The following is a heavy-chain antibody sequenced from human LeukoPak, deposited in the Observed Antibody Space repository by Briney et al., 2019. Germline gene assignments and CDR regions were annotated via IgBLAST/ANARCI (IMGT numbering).Heavy chain of an antibody. J-gene: IGHJ4*02. D-gene: IGHD4-11*01. V-gene: IGHV1-2*02. CDR2: INPNSGGT. CDR3: ARGPVYSNYVGY. CDR1: GYTFTGYY. Sequence: ASVKVSCTASGYTFTGYYMHWVRQAPGQGLEWMGWINPNSGGTNYAQKFQGRVTMTRDTSISTAYMELSRLRSDDTAVYYCARGPVYSNYVGYWGQGTLVTVSS.